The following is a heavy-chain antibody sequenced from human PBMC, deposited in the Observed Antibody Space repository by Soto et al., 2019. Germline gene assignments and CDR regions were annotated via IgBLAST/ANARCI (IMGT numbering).Heavy chain of an antibody. J-gene: IGHJ6*02. V-gene: IGHV3-48*03. D-gene: IGHD1-7*01. CDR3: ARDGYGTPYYYYAMDL. CDR1: GFTFTYYE. Sequence: SLRLSCTASGFTFTYYEMTWVRQAPGKGLEWVSYISESGGATYYADSVKGRFTISRDNARNSLYLQLNSLRAEDTAVYYCARDGYGTPYYYYAMDLWGQGTTVTVSS. CDR2: ISESGGAT.